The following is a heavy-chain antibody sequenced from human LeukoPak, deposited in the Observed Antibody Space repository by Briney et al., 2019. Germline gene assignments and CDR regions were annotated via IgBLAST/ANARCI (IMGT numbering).Heavy chain of an antibody. J-gene: IGHJ6*02. CDR2: INHNGNVN. Sequence: GGSLRLSCAASGFTFSSYWMNWARQAPGKGLEWVASINHNGNVNYNVDSVKGRFTISRDNAKNSLYLQMSNLRAEDTTVYFCARGGGLDVWGQGATVTVSS. CDR3: ARGGGLDV. D-gene: IGHD3-16*01. V-gene: IGHV3-7*03. CDR1: GFTFSSYW.